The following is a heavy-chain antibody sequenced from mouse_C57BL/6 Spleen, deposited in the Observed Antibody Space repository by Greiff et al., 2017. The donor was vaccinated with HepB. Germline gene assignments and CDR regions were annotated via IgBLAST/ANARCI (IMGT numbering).Heavy chain of an antibody. Sequence: VQLQQSGPELVKPGASVKISCKASGYSFTGYYMNWVKQSPEKSLEWIGEINPSTGGTTYNQKFKAKATLTVDKSSSTAYMQLKSLTSEDSAVYYCARKDGSNDYWGQGTTLTVSS. J-gene: IGHJ2*01. D-gene: IGHD1-1*01. CDR3: ARKDGSNDY. CDR2: INPSTGGT. CDR1: GYSFTGYY. V-gene: IGHV1-42*01.